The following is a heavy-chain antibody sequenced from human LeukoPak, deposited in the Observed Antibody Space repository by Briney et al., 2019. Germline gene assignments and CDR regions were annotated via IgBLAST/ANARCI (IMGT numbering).Heavy chain of an antibody. D-gene: IGHD6-6*01. CDR2: IYTSGST. Sequence: PSETLSLTCTVSGGSISSGSYYWSWIRQPAGKGLEWIGRIYTSGSTNYNPSLKSRVTISVDTSKNQFSLKLSSVTAADTAVYYCAGVEYSSSSFDYWGQGTLVTVSS. CDR1: GGSISSGSYY. V-gene: IGHV4-61*02. CDR3: AGVEYSSSSFDY. J-gene: IGHJ4*02.